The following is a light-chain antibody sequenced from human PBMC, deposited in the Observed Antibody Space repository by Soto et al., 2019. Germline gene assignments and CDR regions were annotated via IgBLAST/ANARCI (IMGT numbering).Light chain of an antibody. Sequence: SVLTQPASVSGSPGQSITISCTGTSSDIGGYNYVSWYQQHPGKAPKLMISEVTNRPSGVSNRFSGSKSGNTASLTISGHQTEDEADYYCCSYTTTSTPFVFGTGTKVTVL. CDR2: EVT. J-gene: IGLJ1*01. CDR1: SSDIGGYNY. V-gene: IGLV2-14*01. CDR3: CSYTTTSTPFV.